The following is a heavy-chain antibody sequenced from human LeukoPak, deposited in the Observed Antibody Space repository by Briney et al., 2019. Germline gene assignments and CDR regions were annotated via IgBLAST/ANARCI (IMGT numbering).Heavy chain of an antibody. CDR1: GYTFTGYY. CDR2: VNPNSGGT. Sequence: ASVKVSCKASGYTFTGYYMHWVRQAPGQGLEWMGWVNPNSGGTNYAQKFQGRVTMTRDTSISTAYMELSRLRSDDTAVYYCARVFRYGFGMDVWGQGTTVTVSS. CDR3: ARVFRYGFGMDV. V-gene: IGHV1-2*02. J-gene: IGHJ6*02. D-gene: IGHD1-14*01.